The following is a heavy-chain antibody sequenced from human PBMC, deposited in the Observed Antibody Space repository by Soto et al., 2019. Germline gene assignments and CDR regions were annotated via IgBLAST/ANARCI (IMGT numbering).Heavy chain of an antibody. D-gene: IGHD1-1*01. CDR1: GGAFSYYT. Sequence: QVQLVQSGAEVKQPGSSVKVSCKASGGAFSYYTITWVRQAPGQGLEWMGRIIPILGITNYAHKFQGRVTIAADTSTTTAYMELSSLRSDDTAVYYCAKSQTMADAFDLWGQGKMVTVSS. CDR3: AKSQTMADAFDL. V-gene: IGHV1-69*02. CDR2: IIPILGIT. J-gene: IGHJ3*01.